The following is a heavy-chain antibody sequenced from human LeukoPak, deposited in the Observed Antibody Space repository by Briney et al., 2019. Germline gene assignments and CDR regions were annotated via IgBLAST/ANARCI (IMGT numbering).Heavy chain of an antibody. CDR2: MNPNRGKT. J-gene: IGHJ4*02. V-gene: IGHV1-8*01. D-gene: IGHD3-10*01. CDR1: GYTFTSYD. Sequence: GASVKVSCKPSGYTFTSYDTNWVRQAPGQGLEWMGWMNPNRGKTGYAQKFQGRVTMTRNTSISTAYIELSSLRSEDTAVYYCARGGILWFGELLYYFDYWGQGTLVTVSS. CDR3: ARGGILWFGELLYYFDY.